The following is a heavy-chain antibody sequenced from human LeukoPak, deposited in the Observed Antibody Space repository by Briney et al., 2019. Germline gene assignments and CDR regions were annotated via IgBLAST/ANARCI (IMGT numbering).Heavy chain of an antibody. CDR3: ARGEYSSSSGYYYYGMDV. CDR2: INHSGST. Sequence: SQTLSLTCTVSGGSISSSTYYWDWIRQPPGKGLEWIGEINHSGSTNYNPSLKSRVTISVDTSKNQFSLKLSSVTAADTAVYYCARGEYSSSSGYYYYGMDVWGQGTTVTVSS. CDR1: GGSISSSTYY. V-gene: IGHV4-39*07. D-gene: IGHD6-6*01. J-gene: IGHJ6*02.